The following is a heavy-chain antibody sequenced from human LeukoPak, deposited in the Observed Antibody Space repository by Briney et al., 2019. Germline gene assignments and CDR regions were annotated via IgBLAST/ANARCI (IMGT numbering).Heavy chain of an antibody. CDR3: ARRAGGSGWYGGDFDY. Sequence: GESLKISCKGSGYSFTSYWIGCVRQMPGKGLEWMGIIYPGDSDTRYSPSFQGQVTISADKSISTAYLQWSSLKASDTAMYYCARRAGGSGWYGGDFDYWGQGTLVTVSS. CDR1: GYSFTSYW. D-gene: IGHD6-19*01. J-gene: IGHJ4*02. CDR2: IYPGDSDT. V-gene: IGHV5-51*01.